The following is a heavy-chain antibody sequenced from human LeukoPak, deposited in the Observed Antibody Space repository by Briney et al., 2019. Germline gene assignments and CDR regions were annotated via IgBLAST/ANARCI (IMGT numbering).Heavy chain of an antibody. V-gene: IGHV4-34*01. CDR3: ASGRVYYGSGTTATYFDY. Sequence: PSETLSLTCAVYGGSFSGYYWRWIRQPPGKGLEWIGGINHSGSTNYNPSLKSRVTISVDPSKNQFSLKLSSVTAADTAVYYCASGRVYYGSGTTATYFDYWGQGTLVTVSS. D-gene: IGHD3-10*01. CDR1: GGSFSGYY. CDR2: INHSGST. J-gene: IGHJ4*02.